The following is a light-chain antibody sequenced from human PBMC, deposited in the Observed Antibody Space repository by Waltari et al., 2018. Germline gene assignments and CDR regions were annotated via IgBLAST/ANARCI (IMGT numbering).Light chain of an antibody. CDR3: QQSYSTPWYT. Sequence: DIQMTQSPSSLSASVGDRVTITCRASQSISSYLNWYQQKPGKAPKLLIYAASSLQSGVPSRFSGSGSGTDFTFTISSLQPEDFATYYCQQSYSTPWYTFGQGTKLEIK. CDR1: QSISSY. J-gene: IGKJ2*01. CDR2: AAS. V-gene: IGKV1-39*01.